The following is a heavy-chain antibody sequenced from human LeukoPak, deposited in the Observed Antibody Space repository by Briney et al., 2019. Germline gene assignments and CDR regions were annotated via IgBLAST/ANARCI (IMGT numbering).Heavy chain of an antibody. J-gene: IGHJ6*02. D-gene: IGHD3-10*01. Sequence: ASVKVSCKASGYTFTSYGISWVRQAPGQGPEWMGWISAYNGNTNYAQKLQGRVTMTTDTSTSTAYMELRSLRSDDTAVYYCARDVLWFGELSDGMDVWGQGTTVTVSS. CDR3: ARDVLWFGELSDGMDV. CDR2: ISAYNGNT. V-gene: IGHV1-18*01. CDR1: GYTFTSYG.